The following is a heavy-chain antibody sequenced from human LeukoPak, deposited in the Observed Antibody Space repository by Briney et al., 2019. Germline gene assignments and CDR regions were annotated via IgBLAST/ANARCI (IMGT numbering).Heavy chain of an antibody. J-gene: IGHJ4*02. D-gene: IGHD6-25*01. CDR2: ISAYNGNT. CDR1: LYTFTDYG. Sequence: GASVKVSCKPPLYTFTDYGISWGRQAPGQGLEWMGWISAYNGNTNYAEKLQGRVTMTTDTYTSTAYMGVVSLTAYDRAEYYRARGGYSCGWYFDYWGQGTLVTVSS. V-gene: IGHV1-18*01. CDR3: ARGGYSCGWYFDY.